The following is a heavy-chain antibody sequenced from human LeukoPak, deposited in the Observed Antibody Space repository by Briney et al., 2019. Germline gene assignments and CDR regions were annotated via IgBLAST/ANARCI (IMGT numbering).Heavy chain of an antibody. CDR3: ARIGTYCSSTSCHRYFQH. V-gene: IGHV1-18*01. CDR1: GGTFSSYA. CDR2: ISAYNGNT. J-gene: IGHJ1*01. D-gene: IGHD2-2*01. Sequence: ASVKVSCKASGGTFSSYAISWVRQAPGQGLEWMGWISAYNGNTNYAQKLQGRVTMTTDTSTSTAYMELRSLRSDDTAVYYCARIGTYCSSTSCHRYFQHWGQGTLVTVSS.